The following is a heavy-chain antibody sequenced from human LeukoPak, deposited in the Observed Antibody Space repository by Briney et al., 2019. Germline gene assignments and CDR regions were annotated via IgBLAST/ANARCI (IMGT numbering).Heavy chain of an antibody. Sequence: SETLSLTCTVSGDSISSSSYYWGWIRQPPGKGLEWIGSIYYSGSTYYNPSLKSRVTTSVDTSKNQFSLKVSSVTAADTAVYYCARQMVAYGDYVMDYWGQGNLVTVSS. J-gene: IGHJ4*02. CDR1: GDSISSSSYY. D-gene: IGHD4-17*01. V-gene: IGHV4-39*01. CDR2: IYYSGST. CDR3: ARQMVAYGDYVMDY.